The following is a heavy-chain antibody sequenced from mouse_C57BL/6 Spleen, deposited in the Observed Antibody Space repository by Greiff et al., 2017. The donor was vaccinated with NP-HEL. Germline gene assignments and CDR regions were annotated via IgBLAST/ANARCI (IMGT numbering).Heavy chain of an antibody. J-gene: IGHJ2*01. CDR2: IDPSDSYT. CDR1: GYTFTSYW. V-gene: IGHV1-69*01. Sequence: QVQLQQPGAELVMPGASVKLSCKASGYTFTSYWMHWVKQRPGQGLEWIGEIDPSDSYTNYNQKFKGKSTLTVDKSSSTAYMQLSSLTSEDSAVYYCARTYYSNYGAFFDYWGQGTTLTVSS. D-gene: IGHD2-5*01. CDR3: ARTYYSNYGAFFDY.